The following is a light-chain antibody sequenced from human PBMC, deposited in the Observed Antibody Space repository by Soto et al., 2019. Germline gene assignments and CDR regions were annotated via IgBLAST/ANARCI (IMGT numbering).Light chain of an antibody. CDR3: CAYAGSYIFV. CDR2: YGS. J-gene: IGLJ1*01. Sequence: QSAMTQPRSVSGSPGQSVTISCTGTSSDVAGNNYVSWDQQNPGKAPTLIIYYGSKRPLGLPHRYSGSKSDNTASLTISGLQTEDEDDYYCCAYAGSYIFVFGTGTKVTVL. CDR1: SSDVAGNNY. V-gene: IGLV2-11*01.